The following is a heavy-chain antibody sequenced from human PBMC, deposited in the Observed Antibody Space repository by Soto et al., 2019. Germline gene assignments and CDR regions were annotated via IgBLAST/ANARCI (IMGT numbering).Heavy chain of an antibody. CDR3: ARINGGSPDF. D-gene: IGHD2-15*01. CDR1: GGSITNYY. J-gene: IGHJ4*02. V-gene: IGHV4-59*12. Sequence: PSETLSLTCTVSGGSITNYYWTWIRQTPGKGLEWIGYVYYTGSTNYNPSLKSRVHISIDTSKNEFYLNLTSVTAAETAVYYCARINGGSPDFWGQGTLVTVSS. CDR2: VYYTGST.